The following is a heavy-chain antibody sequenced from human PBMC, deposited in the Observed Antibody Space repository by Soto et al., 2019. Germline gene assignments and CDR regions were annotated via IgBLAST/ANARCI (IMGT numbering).Heavy chain of an antibody. Sequence: GESLKISCKGSGYSFTSYWISWVRQMPGKGLEWMGRIDPSDSYTNYSPSFQGHVTISADKSISTAYLQWSSLKASDTAMYYCARKWIAVDGVYAFDIWGQGTMVTVSS. D-gene: IGHD6-19*01. CDR1: GYSFTSYW. J-gene: IGHJ3*02. CDR3: ARKWIAVDGVYAFDI. CDR2: IDPSDSYT. V-gene: IGHV5-10-1*01.